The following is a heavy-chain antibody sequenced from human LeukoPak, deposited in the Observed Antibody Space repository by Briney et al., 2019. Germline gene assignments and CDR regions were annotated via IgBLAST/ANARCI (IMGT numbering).Heavy chain of an antibody. D-gene: IGHD6-13*01. V-gene: IGHV4-59*01. CDR3: ARDFTSPGYSSSNDAFDI. J-gene: IGHJ3*02. CDR2: IYYSGST. Sequence: SEALSLTCTVSGGSISSYYWSWLRQPPGKGLEWIGYIYYSGSTNYNPSLKSRVTISVDTSKNQFSLKLSSVTAADTAVYYCARDFTSPGYSSSNDAFDIWGQGTMVTVSS. CDR1: GGSISSYY.